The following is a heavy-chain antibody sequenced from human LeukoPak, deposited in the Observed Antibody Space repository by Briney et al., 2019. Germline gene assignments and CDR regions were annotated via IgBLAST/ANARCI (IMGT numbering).Heavy chain of an antibody. J-gene: IGHJ4*02. CDR2: ISSSSSYI. V-gene: IGHV3-21*01. Sequence: GGSLRLSCAASGFTFSRYSMNWVRQAPGKGLEWVSSISSSSSYIYYADSVKGRFTISRDNAKNSLYLQMDSLRAEDTAVYYCARDSNYYDSSGYYYGYFDYWGQGTLVTVSS. D-gene: IGHD3-22*01. CDR3: ARDSNYYDSSGYYYGYFDY. CDR1: GFTFSRYS.